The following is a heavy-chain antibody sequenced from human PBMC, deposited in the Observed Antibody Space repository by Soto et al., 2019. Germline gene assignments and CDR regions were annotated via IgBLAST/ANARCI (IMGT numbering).Heavy chain of an antibody. Sequence: EVQLVESGGGLVQPGGSLRLSCAASGFTFSDHYMDWVHQAPGKVLEWVGRTRNKANSYTTEYAASVKGRFTISRDDSKNSLYLQMNSLKTEDTAVYYCARVRGIELDYWGQGTLVTVSS. V-gene: IGHV3-72*01. CDR3: ARVRGIELDY. CDR1: GFTFSDHY. CDR2: TRNKANSYTT. J-gene: IGHJ4*02. D-gene: IGHD1-26*01.